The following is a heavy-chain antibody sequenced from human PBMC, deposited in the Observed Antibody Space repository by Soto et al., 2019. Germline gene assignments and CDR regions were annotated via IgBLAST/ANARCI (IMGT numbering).Heavy chain of an antibody. Sequence: EVHLLEYGGGLVQPGGSLRLSCVVSGSTFSSDDMSWVRQAPGRGLEWVSGISDSGGSTYYADSVKGRFTMSRDNAKNTLYLQMKSLRVEDTALDYGAKDGGWSXAXAGPFDYWGPGTQVTVSS. CDR2: ISDSGGST. CDR3: AKDGGWSXAXAGPFDY. CDR1: GSTFSSDD. D-gene: IGHD6-13*01. J-gene: IGHJ4*02. V-gene: IGHV3-23*01.